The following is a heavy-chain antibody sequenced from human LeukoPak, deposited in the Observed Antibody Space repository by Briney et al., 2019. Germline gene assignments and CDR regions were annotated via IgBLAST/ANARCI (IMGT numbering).Heavy chain of an antibody. CDR3: ATTPPRVYDFWSGYPPDYFDY. CDR2: ISGSGGST. D-gene: IGHD3-3*01. Sequence: GGSLRLSCAASGLTFSSYAMSWGRQAPGKGLEWVSAISGSGGSTYYADSVKGRFTISRDNSKNTLYLQMNSLRAEDTAVYYCATTPPRVYDFWSGYPPDYFDYWGQGTLVTVSS. CDR1: GLTFSSYA. J-gene: IGHJ4*02. V-gene: IGHV3-23*01.